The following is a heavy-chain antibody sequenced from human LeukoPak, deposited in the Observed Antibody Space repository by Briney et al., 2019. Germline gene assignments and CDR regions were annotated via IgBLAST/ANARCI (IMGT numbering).Heavy chain of an antibody. CDR2: IYSGGST. Sequence: PGESLRLSCAASGFTVSSNYMSWVRQAPGKGLEWVSVIYSGGSTSYADSVKGRFTISRDNSKNTPFLQMNSLRAEDTAVYYCARRPAGTHYYYGMDVWGQGTTVTVSS. CDR3: ARRPAGTHYYYGMDV. V-gene: IGHV3-53*01. CDR1: GFTVSSNY. J-gene: IGHJ6*02. D-gene: IGHD6-13*01.